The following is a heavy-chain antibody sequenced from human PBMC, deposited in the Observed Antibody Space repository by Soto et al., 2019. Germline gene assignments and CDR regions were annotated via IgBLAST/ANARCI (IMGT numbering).Heavy chain of an antibody. Sequence: WGSLRLSCAASGFRFRTRAMSWVRQAPGKGLEWVASIRPGGDSTYYADSVKGRFAVSRDNSNVTLYLQMDSLRVEDTAIYYCTTHEEGAPWAGGFDSWGQGTLVTVSS. CDR3: TTHEEGAPWAGGFDS. J-gene: IGHJ5*01. CDR1: GFRFRTRA. V-gene: IGHV3-23*01. CDR2: IRPGGDST. D-gene: IGHD1-26*01.